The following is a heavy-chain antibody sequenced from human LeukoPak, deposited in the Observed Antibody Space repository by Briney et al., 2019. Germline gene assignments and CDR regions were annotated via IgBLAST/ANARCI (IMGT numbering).Heavy chain of an antibody. CDR1: GGSISSSSYY. V-gene: IGHV4-39*01. J-gene: IGHJ6*03. D-gene: IGHD2-15*01. Sequence: SETLSLTCTVSGGSISSSSYYWGWIRQPPGKGLEWIGSIYYSGSTYYNPSLKSRVTISVDTSKNQFSLKLSSVTAADTAVYYCARHALLPPLTYMDVWGKGTTVTVSS. CDR3: ARHALLPPLTYMDV. CDR2: IYYSGST.